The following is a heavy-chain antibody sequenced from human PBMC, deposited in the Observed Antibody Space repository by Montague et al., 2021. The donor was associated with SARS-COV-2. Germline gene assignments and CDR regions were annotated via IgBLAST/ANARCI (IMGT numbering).Heavy chain of an antibody. CDR1: GGSISSSSYY. J-gene: IGHJ6*02. CDR2: LVYSGTA. Sequence: SETLSLTCTVSGGSISSSSYYWGWIRQPPGKGLEWIGSLVYSGTAHYNPSLNSRGTISVDTSKNQLSLTLSYLTAADTAVYFCARQPGYCRGVSSHGYYTMDVWGQGTTVTVSS. V-gene: IGHV4-39*01. D-gene: IGHD2-15*01. CDR3: ARQPGYCRGVSSHGYYTMDV.